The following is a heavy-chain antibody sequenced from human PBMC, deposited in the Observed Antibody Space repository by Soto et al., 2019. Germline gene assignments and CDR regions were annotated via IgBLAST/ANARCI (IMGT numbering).Heavy chain of an antibody. V-gene: IGHV4-59*01. Sequence: QVQLQESGPGLVKPSETLTLTCTVSPGSISSSYWSWIRQPPGRGLEWIGHVAYSWTTKYNPSLKSRGSISVSTSKRQFSLRLTSVTAADTAVYYCAREAQDYYFDHWGQGILVTVSS. CDR3: AREAQDYYFDH. CDR2: VAYSWTT. CDR1: PGSISSSY. D-gene: IGHD1-26*01. J-gene: IGHJ5*02.